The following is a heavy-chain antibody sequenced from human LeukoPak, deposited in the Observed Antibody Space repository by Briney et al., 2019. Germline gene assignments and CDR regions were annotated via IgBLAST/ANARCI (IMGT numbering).Heavy chain of an antibody. D-gene: IGHD4-17*01. J-gene: IGHJ5*02. V-gene: IGHV4-34*01. CDR3: ARGRETTWGLNNWFDP. CDR2: INHSGST. Sequence: SETLSLTCAVYGGSFSGYYWSWIRQPPGKGLEWIGEINHSGSTNYNPSLKSRVTISVDTSKNQFSLKLSSVTAADTAVYYCARGRETTWGLNNWFDPWGQGTLVTVSS. CDR1: GGSFSGYY.